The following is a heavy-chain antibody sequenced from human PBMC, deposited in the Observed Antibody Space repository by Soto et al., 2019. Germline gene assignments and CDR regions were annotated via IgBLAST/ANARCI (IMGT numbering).Heavy chain of an antibody. CDR3: AGPAGWRSYSDY. CDR2: IKGDGSEK. V-gene: IGHV3-7*01. Sequence: GGSLRLSCVASGFSFSDYWMSWVRQAPGKGLEWVASIKGDGSEKYYVDSVKGRSTISRDSAKSSLFLQVDSLRAEDTAVYYCAGPAGWRSYSDYWGQGTLVTVSS. CDR1: GFSFSDYW. J-gene: IGHJ4*02.